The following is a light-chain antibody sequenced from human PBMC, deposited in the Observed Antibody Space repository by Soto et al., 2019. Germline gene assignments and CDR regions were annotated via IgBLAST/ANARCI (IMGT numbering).Light chain of an antibody. CDR1: PGISSW. V-gene: IGKV1-5*03. CDR2: KAS. CDR3: QQYDSYPWT. Sequence: DIQLTQSPSTLSASVGNTVTITCRPSPGISSWLVWYQQKPGKASTLMIYKASSLESEVPSRFSGSVSGTEFTLTISSLQPDDFATYYCQQYDSYPWTFGKGTKVDIK. J-gene: IGKJ1*01.